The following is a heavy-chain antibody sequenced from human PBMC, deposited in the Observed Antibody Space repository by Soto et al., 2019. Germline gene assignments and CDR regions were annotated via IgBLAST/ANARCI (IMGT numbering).Heavy chain of an antibody. CDR3: ARDLPIVATSNWFDP. V-gene: IGHV3-7*05. CDR2: IKQDGSEK. CDR1: GFTFSSYW. Sequence: GGSLRLSCAASGFTFSSYWMSWVRQAPGKGLEWVANIKQDGSEKHFVDSVKGRFTISRDNAKNSLYLQMNSLRAEDTAVYYCARDLPIVATSNWFDPWGQGTLVTVSS. J-gene: IGHJ5*02. D-gene: IGHD5-12*01.